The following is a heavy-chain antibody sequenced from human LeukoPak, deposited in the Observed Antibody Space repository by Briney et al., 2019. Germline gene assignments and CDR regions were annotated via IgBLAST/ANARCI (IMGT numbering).Heavy chain of an antibody. J-gene: IGHJ4*02. CDR1: GGSVSNGNYY. Sequence: SETLSLTCTVSGGSVSNGNYYWSWIRQPPGKGLEWIGYIYYSGSTNYNPSLKSRVTISVDTSKNQFSLKLSSVTAADTAVYYCARNAVPYDSSGYYGDWGQGTLVTVSS. V-gene: IGHV4-61*01. D-gene: IGHD3-22*01. CDR3: ARNAVPYDSSGYYGD. CDR2: IYYSGST.